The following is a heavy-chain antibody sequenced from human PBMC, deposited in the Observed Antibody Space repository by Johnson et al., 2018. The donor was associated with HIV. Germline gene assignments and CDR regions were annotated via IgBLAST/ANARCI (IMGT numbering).Heavy chain of an antibody. CDR1: GFTFSDYY. J-gene: IGHJ3*02. CDR2: ISSSGSTI. V-gene: IGHV3-11*01. Sequence: QVQLVESGGGVVQPGRSMRLSCAASGFTFSDYYMSWIRQAPGKGLEWVSYISSSGSTIYYADSVKGRFTISRDNAKNSLYLQMNSLRAEDTALYYCAKAYHSVNDAFDIWGQGTMVTVSS. CDR3: AKAYHSVNDAFDI.